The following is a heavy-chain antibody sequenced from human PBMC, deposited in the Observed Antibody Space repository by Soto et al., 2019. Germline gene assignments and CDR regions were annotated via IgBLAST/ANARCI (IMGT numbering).Heavy chain of an antibody. D-gene: IGHD2-2*01. CDR1: GYTFTSYG. CDR3: ARDGGYCSSTSCYLNWFDP. CDR2: ISAYNGNT. J-gene: IGHJ5*02. V-gene: IGHV1-18*04. Sequence: GASVKVSCKASGYTFTSYGISWVRQAPGQGLEWMGWISAYNGNTNYAQKLQGRVTMTTDTSTSTAYMELRSLRSDDTAVYYCARDGGYCSSTSCYLNWFDPWGQGTLVTVS.